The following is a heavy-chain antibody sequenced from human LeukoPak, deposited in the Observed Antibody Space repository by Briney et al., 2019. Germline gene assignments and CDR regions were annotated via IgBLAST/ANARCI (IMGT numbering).Heavy chain of an antibody. Sequence: GGSLRLSCAASGFTFSSYGMSWVRQAPGKGLEWVSAISGSGGSTYYADSVKGRFTISRDNSKNTLYLQMNSLRAEDTAVYYCAKDQAVTDAFDIWGQGTMVTVSS. CDR3: AKDQAVTDAFDI. J-gene: IGHJ3*02. D-gene: IGHD4-17*01. V-gene: IGHV3-23*01. CDR2: ISGSGGST. CDR1: GFTFSSYG.